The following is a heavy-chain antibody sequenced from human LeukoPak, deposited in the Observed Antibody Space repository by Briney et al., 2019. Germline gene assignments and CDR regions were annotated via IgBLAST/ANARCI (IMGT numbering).Heavy chain of an antibody. V-gene: IGHV4-59*12. J-gene: IGHJ4*02. Sequence: SETLSLTCTVSGGSISSYYWSWIRQPPGKGLEWIGYIYYSGSTNYNPSLKSRATISLDTSKNQFSLRLISLTAADTAVYYCARDTGHYYFDYWGQGTLVTVSS. CDR1: GGSISSYY. D-gene: IGHD4-17*01. CDR2: IYYSGST. CDR3: ARDTGHYYFDY.